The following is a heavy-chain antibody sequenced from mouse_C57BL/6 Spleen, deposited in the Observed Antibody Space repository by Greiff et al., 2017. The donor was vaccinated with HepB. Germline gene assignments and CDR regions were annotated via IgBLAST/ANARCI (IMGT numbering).Heavy chain of an antibody. CDR2: ISYDGSN. CDR1: GYSITSGYY. J-gene: IGHJ2*01. D-gene: IGHD4-1*01. CDR3: ASQTGYYFDY. V-gene: IGHV3-6*01. Sequence: EVQRVESGPGLVKPSQSLSLTCSVTGYSITSGYYWNWIRQFPGNKLEWMGYISYDGSNNYNPSLKNRISITRDTSKNQFFLKLNSVTTEDTATYYCASQTGYYFDYWGQGTTLTVSS.